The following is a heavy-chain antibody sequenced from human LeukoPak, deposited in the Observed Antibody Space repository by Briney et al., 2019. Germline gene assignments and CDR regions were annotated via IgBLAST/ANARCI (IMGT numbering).Heavy chain of an antibody. Sequence: PSETLSLTCAVSGYSISSGYYWAWIRHPPGKGLEWIGSIYHSGSTYYNPSLKSRVTISVDTSKNQFSLKLSSVTAADTAVYYCARQSGGFLEWLLTFDYWGQGTLVTVSS. CDR1: GYSISSGYY. CDR3: ARQSGGFLEWLLTFDY. CDR2: IYHSGST. D-gene: IGHD3-3*01. J-gene: IGHJ4*02. V-gene: IGHV4-38-2*01.